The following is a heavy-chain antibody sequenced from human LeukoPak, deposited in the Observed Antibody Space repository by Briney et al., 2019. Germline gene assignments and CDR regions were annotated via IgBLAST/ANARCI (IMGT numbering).Heavy chain of an antibody. D-gene: IGHD1-26*01. CDR2: IYTSGST. Sequence: SETLSLTCTVSGGSISSYYWSWIRQPAGKGLEWIGRIYTSGSTNYNPSLKSRVTMSVDTSKNQFSLKLRSVTAADTAVYYCARRGGSWDGGSWYYFDYWGQGTLVTVSS. J-gene: IGHJ4*02. V-gene: IGHV4-4*07. CDR1: GGSISSYY. CDR3: ARRGGSWDGGSWYYFDY.